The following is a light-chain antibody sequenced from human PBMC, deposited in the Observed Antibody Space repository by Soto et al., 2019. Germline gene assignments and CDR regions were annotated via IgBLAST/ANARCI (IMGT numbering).Light chain of an antibody. J-gene: IGKJ1*01. CDR3: QQYYSSPWT. Sequence: DIVMTQSPDSLAVSLGERATINCKSSQSVLYSSNNKNYLAWYQQKSGQPPKLLIYWASTRESGVPDRSSGSGSGTDFTLTISSLQAADVAVYYCQQYYSSPWTFGQGTKVEIK. V-gene: IGKV4-1*01. CDR1: QSVLYSSNNKNY. CDR2: WAS.